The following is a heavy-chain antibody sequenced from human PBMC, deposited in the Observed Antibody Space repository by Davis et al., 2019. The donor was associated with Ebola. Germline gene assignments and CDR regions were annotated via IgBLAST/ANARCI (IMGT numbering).Heavy chain of an antibody. CDR2: IYYSGST. V-gene: IGHV4-59*01. Sequence: SETLSLTCTVPGGSISSYYWSWIRQPPGKGLEWIGYIYYSGSTNYNPSLKSRVTISVDTSKNQFSLKLSSVTAADTAVYYCARVGKLRFLEWVRGDYYYGMDVWGQGTTVTVSS. CDR3: ARVGKLRFLEWVRGDYYYGMDV. CDR1: GGSISSYY. D-gene: IGHD3-3*01. J-gene: IGHJ6*02.